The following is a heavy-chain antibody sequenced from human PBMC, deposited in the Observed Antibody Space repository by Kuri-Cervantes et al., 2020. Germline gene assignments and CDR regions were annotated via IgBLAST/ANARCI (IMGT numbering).Heavy chain of an antibody. CDR3: ARDRASSGYSAPEYYFDY. J-gene: IGHJ4*02. CDR1: GSTLTELS. V-gene: IGHV1-24*01. CDR2: FDPEDGET. Sequence: ASVKVSCKVSGSTLTELSMHWVRQAPGKGLEWMGGFDPEDGETIYAQKFQGRVTMTEDTSTDTAYMELSSLRSEDTAVYYCARDRASSGYSAPEYYFDYWAQGTLVTVSS. D-gene: IGHD3-22*01.